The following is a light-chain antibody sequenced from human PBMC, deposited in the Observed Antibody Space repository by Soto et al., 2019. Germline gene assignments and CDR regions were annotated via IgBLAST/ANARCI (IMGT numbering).Light chain of an antibody. Sequence: DIPMTQSPSSLVASVGDTVSITCRASRDIGNNLGWYQQKPGEAPKRLIYGTSNLQRGVPSRFRGSGSGTDFTLTINSLRPEDFSIYYCLQHDSFPRTFGQGTKLEIK. CDR1: RDIGNN. V-gene: IGKV1-17*01. CDR3: LQHDSFPRT. CDR2: GTS. J-gene: IGKJ1*01.